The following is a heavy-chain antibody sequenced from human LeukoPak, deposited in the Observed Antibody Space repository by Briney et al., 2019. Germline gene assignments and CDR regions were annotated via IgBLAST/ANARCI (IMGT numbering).Heavy chain of an antibody. CDR2: IYYSGST. CDR3: ARRGGAGTFY. V-gene: IGHV4-39*01. J-gene: IGHJ4*02. CDR1: GGSISSSSYY. D-gene: IGHD1/OR15-1a*01. Sequence: PSETLSLTCTVSGGSISSSSYYWGWIRQPPGKGLEWIGSIYYSGSTYYNPSLKSRVTISVDTSKNQFSLKLSSVTAADTAVYYCARRGGAGTFYWGQGTLVTVSS.